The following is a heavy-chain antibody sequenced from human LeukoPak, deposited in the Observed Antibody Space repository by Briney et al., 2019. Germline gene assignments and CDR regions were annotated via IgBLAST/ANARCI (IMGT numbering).Heavy chain of an antibody. V-gene: IGHV3-30*18. J-gene: IGHJ4*02. CDR2: ISYDGSNK. CDR1: GFTFSSYG. Sequence: GGSLRLSCAASGFTFSSYGMHWVRQAPGKGLEWVAVISYDGSNKYYADSVKGRLTISRDNSKNTLYLQMNSLRAEDTAVYYCAKDKLDSEGGFDYWGQGTLVTVSS. CDR3: AKDKLDSEGGFDY. D-gene: IGHD3/OR15-3a*01.